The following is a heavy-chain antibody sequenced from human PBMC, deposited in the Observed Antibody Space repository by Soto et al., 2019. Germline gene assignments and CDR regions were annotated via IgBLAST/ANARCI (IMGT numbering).Heavy chain of an antibody. V-gene: IGHV4-30-2*06. Sequence: SETLSLTCAVPGDSISSGGFSWSWIRQSPGKGLELIGYIYCSGNTYYNPSLKSRVTISVGRSKNEFSLSLSYVTAADTAVYYCARATFIRKGYYDPTEYYYHYYWGRVTMVIVS. CDR1: GDSISSGGFS. CDR3: ARATFIRKGYYDPTEYYYHYY. J-gene: IGHJ4*02. CDR2: IYCSGNT. D-gene: IGHD3-22*01.